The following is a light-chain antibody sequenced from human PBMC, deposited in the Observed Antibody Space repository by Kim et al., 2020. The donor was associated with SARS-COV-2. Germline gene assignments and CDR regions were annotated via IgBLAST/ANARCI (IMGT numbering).Light chain of an antibody. J-gene: IGKJ4*01. CDR3: QRFDSLPLT. V-gene: IGKV1-33*01. CDR1: YSISNY. CDR2: DVS. Sequence: IQMTQSPSSLSASVGDRVTITCQATYSISNYLNWYQQKPGKAPQLLIHDVSTLASGVPPRFRGSGFGTDFSLTINNLQPEDIATYYCQRFDSLPLTFGGGTKVDIK.